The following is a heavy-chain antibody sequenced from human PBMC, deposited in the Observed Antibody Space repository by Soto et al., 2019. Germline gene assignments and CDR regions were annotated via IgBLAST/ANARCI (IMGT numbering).Heavy chain of an antibody. Sequence: PGVSLRLSCAASGFTFSNYGMHWVRQAPGKGLEWVAVISYDGNNEYYADSVKGRFTISRDNSKNTLYLQMNSLRAEDTAVYYCAKPGLLATIMSHFDYWGQGSLVTVSS. D-gene: IGHD5-12*01. CDR2: ISYDGNNE. CDR1: GFTFSNYG. J-gene: IGHJ4*02. CDR3: AKPGLLATIMSHFDY. V-gene: IGHV3-30*18.